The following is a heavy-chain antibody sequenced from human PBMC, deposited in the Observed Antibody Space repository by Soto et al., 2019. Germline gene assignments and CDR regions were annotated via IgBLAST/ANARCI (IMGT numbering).Heavy chain of an antibody. CDR3: ASGPAIHHEYFQH. Sequence: PGGSLRLSCAASAFTFSSYSMNWVRQAPGKGLEWVSYISSNSKTIYYADSVKGRFTISRDNAKNSLYLQMNSLRDEDTAVYYCASGPAIHHEYFQHWGQGTLVTVSS. CDR2: ISSNSKTI. V-gene: IGHV3-48*02. J-gene: IGHJ1*01. CDR1: AFTFSSYS. D-gene: IGHD2-2*02.